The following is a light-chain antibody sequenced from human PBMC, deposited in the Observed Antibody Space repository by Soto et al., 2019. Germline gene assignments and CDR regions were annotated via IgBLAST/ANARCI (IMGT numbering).Light chain of an antibody. CDR3: QSYDSSLSVAV. J-gene: IGLJ2*01. Sequence: QSVLTQPPSVSGAPGQRVTISCTGSSSNIGAGYDVHWYQQLLGTAPKLLIYGNSNRPSGAPDRFSGSKSGTSASLAITGLQTEDEADYYCQSYDSSLSVAVFGGGTKLTVL. CDR2: GNS. V-gene: IGLV1-40*01. CDR1: SSNIGAGYD.